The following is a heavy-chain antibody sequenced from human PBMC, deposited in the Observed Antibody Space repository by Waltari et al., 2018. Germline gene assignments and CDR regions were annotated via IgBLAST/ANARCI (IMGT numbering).Heavy chain of an antibody. J-gene: IGHJ5*02. V-gene: IGHV4-34*01. D-gene: IGHD6-19*01. CDR2: LNQSGST. CDR3: ARGGSSGWYGGDWFDP. CDR1: GGSFSGYY. Sequence: QVQLQQWGAGLLKPSETLSLTCAVYGGSFSGYYWSWIRQSPGKGLEWIGELNQSGSTNYNPSLRSRVTISVDTAKNQFSLKLSSVTAADTAVYYCARGGSSGWYGGDWFDPWGQGTLVTVSS.